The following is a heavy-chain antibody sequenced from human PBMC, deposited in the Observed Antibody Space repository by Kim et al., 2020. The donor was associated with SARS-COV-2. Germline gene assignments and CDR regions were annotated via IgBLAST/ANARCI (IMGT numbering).Heavy chain of an antibody. V-gene: IGHV5-51*01. CDR3: ARTGRKSVVDAFDI. CDR1: RYSFTNYW. Sequence: GESLKISCKVSRYSFTNYWIGWVRQMPGKGLEWMGIIYPGDSDTRYNPSFQGQVTISADKSISTAYLQWSSLKASDTAMYYCARTGRKSVVDAFDIWGQGTMVTVSS. J-gene: IGHJ3*02. D-gene: IGHD2-15*01. CDR2: IYPGDSDT.